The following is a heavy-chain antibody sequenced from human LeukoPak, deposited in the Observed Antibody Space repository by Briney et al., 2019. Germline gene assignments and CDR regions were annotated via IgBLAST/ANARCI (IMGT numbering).Heavy chain of an antibody. CDR3: ASSGAYSDFDF. V-gene: IGHV3-23*03. Sequence: GGSLRLSCVASGFSFHSYAMTWVRQAPGKSLQWVSLIYSGGSAYYEDSVKGRFTISRDSSKNMVFLQMNSLRAEDTAVYYCASSGAYSDFDFWGQGTLVTVSS. CDR2: IYSGGSA. J-gene: IGHJ4*02. D-gene: IGHD2-15*01. CDR1: GFSFHSYA.